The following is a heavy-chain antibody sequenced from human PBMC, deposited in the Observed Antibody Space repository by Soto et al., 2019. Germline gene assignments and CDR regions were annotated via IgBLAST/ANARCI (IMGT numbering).Heavy chain of an antibody. V-gene: IGHV3-23*01. D-gene: IGHD2-8*01. CDR1: GFSFFSYA. CDR3: AKIEMGWFDH. CDR2: ISGSGGHT. J-gene: IGHJ5*02. Sequence: GGSLRLSCTVSGFSFFSYAMSWVRQAPGKGLEWVSTISGSGGHTYYADSVQGRFVVSRDNDKNTVYLHMSSLTGEDTAVYFCAKIEMGWFDHWGQGTQVTVSS.